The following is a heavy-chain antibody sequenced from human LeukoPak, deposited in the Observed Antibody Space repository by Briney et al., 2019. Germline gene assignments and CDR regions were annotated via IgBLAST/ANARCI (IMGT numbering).Heavy chain of an antibody. CDR3: APDRRPPGSHSAYFHMGV. J-gene: IGHJ6*03. D-gene: IGHD1-1*01. CDR1: GGTFGSYS. CDR2: MTPMFGTT. Sequence: GATVKVSCKASGGTFGSYSVTWVRQAAGQGLEGMGGMTPMFGTTDSSKQFRGSVTISADTSTNTAFLDLASLRSDDTAVYFCAPDRRPPGSHSAYFHMGVWGKGTTVIVSS. V-gene: IGHV1-69*06.